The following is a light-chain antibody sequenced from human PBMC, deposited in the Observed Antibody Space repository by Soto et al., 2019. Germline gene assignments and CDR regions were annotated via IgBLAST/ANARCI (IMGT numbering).Light chain of an antibody. Sequence: DIQMTQSPSSLYASVGDRVTITCRASQGISAYLAWYQQKPGQVPKLLIYAASTLQSGVPSRFSGSGSGTDFTLTISSLQPEDVGSYYCQKYNSGPPVTFGPGTKVDI. V-gene: IGKV1-27*01. CDR2: AAS. CDR3: QKYNSGPPVT. CDR1: QGISAY. J-gene: IGKJ3*01.